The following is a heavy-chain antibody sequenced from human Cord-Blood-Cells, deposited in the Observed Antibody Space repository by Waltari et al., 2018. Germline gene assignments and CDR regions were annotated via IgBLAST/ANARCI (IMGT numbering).Heavy chain of an antibody. V-gene: IGHV3-21*01. CDR1: GFTFRSYS. Sequence: EVQLVESGGGLVKPGGSLRLSCAASGFTFRSYSMNWVRQAPGKGLEWVSSISSSSSYIYYADSVKGRFTISRDNAKNSLYLQMNSLRAEDTAVYYCAREVRNYYGSGSYFMPDAFDIWGQGTMVTVSS. CDR3: AREVRNYYGSGSYFMPDAFDI. J-gene: IGHJ3*02. D-gene: IGHD3-10*01. CDR2: ISSSSSYI.